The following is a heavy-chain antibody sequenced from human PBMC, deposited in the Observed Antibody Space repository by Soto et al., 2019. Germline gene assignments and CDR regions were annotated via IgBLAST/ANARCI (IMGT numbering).Heavy chain of an antibody. D-gene: IGHD5-18*01. CDR3: ARDRGYSYRSGVGLDP. J-gene: IGHJ5*02. CDR1: GYTFTSYG. CDR2: IIPIFGTA. V-gene: IGHV1-69*13. Sequence: SVKVSCKASGYTFTSYGISWVRQAPGQGLEWMGGIIPIFGTANYAQKFQGRVTITADESTSTAYMELSSLRSEDTAVYYCARDRGYSYRSGVGLDPWGQGTLVTVSS.